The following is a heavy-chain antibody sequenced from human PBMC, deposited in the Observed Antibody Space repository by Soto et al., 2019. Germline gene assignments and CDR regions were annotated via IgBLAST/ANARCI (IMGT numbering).Heavy chain of an antibody. CDR1: GFTLSDHY. V-gene: IGHV3-33*08. Sequence: SLRLSCAGSGFTLSDHYIDWVRQAPGKGLEWVAVIWYDGSNKYYADSVKGRFTISRDNSKNTLYLQMNSLRAEDTAVYYCARALSYDFWSGPPRSYYYYGMDVWGQGTTVTVSS. CDR2: IWYDGSNK. J-gene: IGHJ6*02. CDR3: ARALSYDFWSGPPRSYYYYGMDV. D-gene: IGHD3-3*01.